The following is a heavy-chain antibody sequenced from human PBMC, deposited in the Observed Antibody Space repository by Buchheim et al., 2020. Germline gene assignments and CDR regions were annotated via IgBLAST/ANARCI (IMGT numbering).Heavy chain of an antibody. J-gene: IGHJ4*02. CDR2: ISYSGGSP. V-gene: IGHV3-23*01. CDR1: GLTFNTYA. CDR3: AKDRGYQLPDYYFDY. Sequence: EVQLLQTGGGLVQPGGSLRLSCAASGLTFNTYALSSVRQAPGRGLEWVSAISYSGGSPYYADSGRGRFTISRENSKNTMYLQMNSLRVEDTAMYYCAKDRGYQLPDYYFDYWGQGTL. D-gene: IGHD2-2*01.